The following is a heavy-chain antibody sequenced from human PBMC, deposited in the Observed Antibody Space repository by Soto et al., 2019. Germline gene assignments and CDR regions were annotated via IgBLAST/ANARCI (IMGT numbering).Heavy chain of an antibody. CDR2: IYHSGST. D-gene: IGHD1-26*01. CDR3: ATDGSYFDY. J-gene: IGHJ4*02. Sequence: SETLSLTCAVSGYSISSGYYWGWIRQPPGKGLEWIGSIYHSGSTYYNPSLKSRVTISVDTSKNQFSLKLSSVTAADTAVYYCATDGSYFDYWGQGTLVTVSS. V-gene: IGHV4-38-2*02. CDR1: GYSISSGYY.